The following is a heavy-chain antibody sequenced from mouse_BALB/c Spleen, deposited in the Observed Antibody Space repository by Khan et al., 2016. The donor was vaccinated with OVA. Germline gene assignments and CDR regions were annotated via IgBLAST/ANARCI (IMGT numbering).Heavy chain of an antibody. CDR1: GYTFTDYY. CDR2: ISPGSGDT. J-gene: IGHJ3*01. D-gene: IGHD1-2*01. V-gene: IGHV1-77*01. Sequence: QVQLQQSGAELARPGASVKLSCKASGYTFTDYYINWVKQRTGQGLEWIGEISPGSGDTYYNEKFKGKATLTAAKSSHTAYMQLSRLTSEASAVYFCARRNYFGYTFAYWGQGTLVTVSA. CDR3: ARRNYFGYTFAY.